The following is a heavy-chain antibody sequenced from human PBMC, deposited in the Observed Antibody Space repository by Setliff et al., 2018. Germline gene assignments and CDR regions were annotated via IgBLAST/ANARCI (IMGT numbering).Heavy chain of an antibody. D-gene: IGHD3-22*01. V-gene: IGHV1-18*01. CDR2: ISPYNDNT. J-gene: IGHJ4*02. CDR1: GYMFKSYG. CDR3: ARINFFVSSGYYYAPDS. Sequence: ASVKVSCKASGYMFKSYGITWMRQAPGQGPEWMGWISPYNDNTNSAEKFQDRITITTDTSTSTSYMELRSLRSDDTAVYYCARINFFVSSGYYYAPDSWGQGTMVTVSS.